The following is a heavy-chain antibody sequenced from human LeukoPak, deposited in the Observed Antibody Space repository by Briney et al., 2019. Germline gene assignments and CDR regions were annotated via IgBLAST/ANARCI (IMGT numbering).Heavy chain of an antibody. CDR1: GGSISSSSYY. Sequence: SETLSLTCTVSGGSISSSSYYWGWIRQPPGKGLEWIGSTYYSVSTYYNPSLKSRVTISVDTSKNQFSLKLSSVTAADTAVYYCARHSDYYGSGSYPRPGFDPWGQGTLVTVSS. V-gene: IGHV4-39*01. D-gene: IGHD3-10*01. J-gene: IGHJ5*02. CDR2: TYYSVST. CDR3: ARHSDYYGSGSYPRPGFDP.